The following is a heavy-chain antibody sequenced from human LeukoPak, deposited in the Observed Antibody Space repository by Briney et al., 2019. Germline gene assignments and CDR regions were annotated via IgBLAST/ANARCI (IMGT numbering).Heavy chain of an antibody. D-gene: IGHD6-13*01. V-gene: IGHV3-20*04. Sequence: GGSLRLSCAASGFTFDDYGMSWVRQPAGKGLEWVSGINWNGDNTGYADSVKGRFTISRDNAKKSLYVQMNSLRAEDTALYYCARDSSSWTNFDYWGQGTLVTVSS. CDR2: INWNGDNT. J-gene: IGHJ4*02. CDR3: ARDSSSWTNFDY. CDR1: GFTFDDYG.